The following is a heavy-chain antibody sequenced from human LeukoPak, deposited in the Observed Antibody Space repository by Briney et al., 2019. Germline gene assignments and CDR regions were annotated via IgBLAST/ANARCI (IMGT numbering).Heavy chain of an antibody. CDR2: ISYDGSNK. V-gene: IGHV3-30-3*01. D-gene: IGHD1-26*01. Sequence: GRSLRLSCAASGFTFSSYAMHWVRQAPGKGLEWVAVISYDGSNKYYADSAKGRFTISRDNSKNTLYLQMNSLRAEDTAVYYCARDSGDAFDIWGQGTMVTVSS. CDR3: ARDSGDAFDI. CDR1: GFTFSSYA. J-gene: IGHJ3*02.